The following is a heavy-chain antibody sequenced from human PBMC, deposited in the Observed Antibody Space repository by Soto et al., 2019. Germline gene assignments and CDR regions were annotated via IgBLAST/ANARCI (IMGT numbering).Heavy chain of an antibody. D-gene: IGHD6-19*01. CDR2: IIPIFGKV. V-gene: IGHV1-69*12. J-gene: IGHJ6*01. Sequence: QVQLLQSGAEVKKPGSSVRVSCEASGGTFRTYAISWVRQAPGQGLEWMGEIIPIFGKVNYAQKFQGRVTITADESTTTVYMDLRSLPSEDTAVYYCAKGAVAGTPTSYYYYGMDVW. CDR3: AKGAVAGTPTSYYYYGMDV. CDR1: GGTFRTYA.